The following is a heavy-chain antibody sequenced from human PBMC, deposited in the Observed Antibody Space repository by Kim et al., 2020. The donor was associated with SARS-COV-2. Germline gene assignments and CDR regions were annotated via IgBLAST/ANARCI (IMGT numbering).Heavy chain of an antibody. V-gene: IGHV3-11*01. CDR3: ARGNYWNAGAVDA. D-gene: IGHD1-1*01. J-gene: IGHJ5*02. Sequence: YADSVKGRFTISRDNAKKSLYLQMNSLRAEDTAVYYCARGNYWNAGAVDAWGQGTLVTVSS.